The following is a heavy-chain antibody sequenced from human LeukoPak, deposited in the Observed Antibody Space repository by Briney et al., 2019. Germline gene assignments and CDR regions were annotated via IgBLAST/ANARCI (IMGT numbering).Heavy chain of an antibody. D-gene: IGHD3-22*01. J-gene: IGHJ4*02. CDR2: IYHSGIT. CDR3: ARMMDYYDRDGYPPPAAADY. Sequence: PSETLSLTCAVSGGSISSSNWWSWVRQPPGKGLEWIGEIYHSGITYYNPSLKSRVTISVDTSKNQFSLKVSSLTAADTAVYYCARMMDYYDRDGYPPPAAADYWGQGTLVTVSS. CDR1: GGSISSSNW. V-gene: IGHV4-4*02.